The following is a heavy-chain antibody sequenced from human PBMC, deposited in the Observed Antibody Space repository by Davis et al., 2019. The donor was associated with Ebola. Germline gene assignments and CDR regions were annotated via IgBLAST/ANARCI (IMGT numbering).Heavy chain of an antibody. CDR2: INPSGGST. CDR1: GYTFTSYY. D-gene: IGHD6-6*01. J-gene: IGHJ6*04. Sequence: ASVTVSCKASGYTFTSYYMHWVRQAPGQGLEWMGIINPSGGSTSYAQKFQGRVTMTRDTSTSTVYMELSSLRSEDTAVYYCAREEYSSSSLGYYYYYGMDVWGKGTTVTVSS. V-gene: IGHV1-46*01. CDR3: AREEYSSSSLGYYYYYGMDV.